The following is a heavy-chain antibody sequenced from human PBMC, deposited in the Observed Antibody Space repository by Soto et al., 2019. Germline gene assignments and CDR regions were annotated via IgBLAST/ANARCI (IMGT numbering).Heavy chain of an antibody. V-gene: IGHV3-7*01. Sequence: GGSLRLSCTASGFTFSSHWMSWVRQAPEKGLEWVANIKGDGSLKYYVDSVKGRFTVSRDNAEKSLYLQMNSLRVEDTAVYYCAREGDYDFWSGPRGAFDIWGQGTMVTVSS. D-gene: IGHD3-3*01. CDR1: GFTFSSHW. J-gene: IGHJ3*02. CDR2: IKGDGSLK. CDR3: AREGDYDFWSGPRGAFDI.